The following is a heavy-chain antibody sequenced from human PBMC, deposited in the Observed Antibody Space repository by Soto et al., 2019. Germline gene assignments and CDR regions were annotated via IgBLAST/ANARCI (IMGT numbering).Heavy chain of an antibody. J-gene: IGHJ5*01. V-gene: IGHV4-38-2*02. Sequence: PSETLSLTFCISGFLMRDKYFWGWIRQLPGKGLEWLGSIYHNGDTRYNPSLKSPVTISVYTSKNQFTLRVTYVTAADTAVYYCVKDSRGIDSWSPRTQV. D-gene: IGHD6-19*01. CDR2: IYHNGDT. CDR3: VKDSRGIDS. CDR1: GFLMRDKYF.